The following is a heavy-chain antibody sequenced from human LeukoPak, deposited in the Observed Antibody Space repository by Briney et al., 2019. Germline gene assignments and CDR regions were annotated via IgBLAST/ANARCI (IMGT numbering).Heavy chain of an antibody. CDR2: INHSGST. D-gene: IGHD3-10*01. Sequence: TSETLSLTCAVYGGSFSGYYWSWLRQPPGKGLEWIGEINHSGSTNYNPSLKSRVTISVDTSKNQFTLKLNSVTAADTAVYYCAKSNGYGLVDIWGQGTMVTVSS. V-gene: IGHV4-34*01. CDR3: AKSNGYGLVDI. CDR1: GGSFSGYY. J-gene: IGHJ3*02.